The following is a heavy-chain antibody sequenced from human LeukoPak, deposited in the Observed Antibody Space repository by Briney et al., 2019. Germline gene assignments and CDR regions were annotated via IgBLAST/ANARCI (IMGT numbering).Heavy chain of an antibody. D-gene: IGHD2-2*01. V-gene: IGHV3-23*01. CDR2: IIASGGST. J-gene: IGHJ6*02. CDR1: AFTFSNFG. Sequence: GGPLRLSCAASAFTFSNFGMSWVPQAPGKGLEWVSAIIASGGSTYYADSVKGRFTISRDNFKNTLYLQINSLRAEDTALYYCVRYCRSSTCSASGNYYGMDVWGQGTTVTVSS. CDR3: VRYCRSSTCSASGNYYGMDV.